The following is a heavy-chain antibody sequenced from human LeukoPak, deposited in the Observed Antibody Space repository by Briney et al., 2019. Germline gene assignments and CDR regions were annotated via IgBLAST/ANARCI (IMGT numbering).Heavy chain of an antibody. J-gene: IGHJ6*02. V-gene: IGHV1-8*02. Sequence: ASVKVSCKASGYTFTDYYIHWVRQATGQGLEWMGWMNPNSGNTGYAQKFQGRVTMTRNTSISTAYMELSSLRSEDTAVYYCARPPSIGGSYYYYGMDVWGQGTTVTVSS. D-gene: IGHD3-10*01. CDR2: MNPNSGNT. CDR1: GYTFTDYY. CDR3: ARPPSIGGSYYYYGMDV.